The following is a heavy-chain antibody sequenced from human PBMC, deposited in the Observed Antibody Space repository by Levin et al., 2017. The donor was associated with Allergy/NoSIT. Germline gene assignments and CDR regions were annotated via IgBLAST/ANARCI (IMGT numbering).Heavy chain of an antibody. CDR3: AREKMAVTTTNEAFDI. Sequence: PSETLSLTCAVSGDSIGSSNWWSWVRQPPGKGLEWIGEIYDGGSINYNPSLKSRVTISVDKSKNQFSLKVNSVTAADTAVYYCAREKMAVTTTNEAFDIWGQGTMVTVSS. CDR2: IYDGGSI. V-gene: IGHV4-4*02. D-gene: IGHD4-17*01. CDR1: GDSIGSSNW. J-gene: IGHJ3*02.